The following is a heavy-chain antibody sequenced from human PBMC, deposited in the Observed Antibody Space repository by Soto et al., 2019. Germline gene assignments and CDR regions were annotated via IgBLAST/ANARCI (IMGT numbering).Heavy chain of an antibody. Sequence: EVQLLESGGGLVQPGGSLRLSGAASGFTFSRDAMSWVRQAPGKGLEWVSGISGSGGTTFYADSVKGRFTISRDNSKNTVDLQMNSLREEDTAAYYCAKGQGSGSFSELDYWGQGTLVTVSS. D-gene: IGHD3-10*01. CDR2: ISGSGGTT. CDR3: AKGQGSGSFSELDY. J-gene: IGHJ4*02. CDR1: GFTFSRDA. V-gene: IGHV3-23*01.